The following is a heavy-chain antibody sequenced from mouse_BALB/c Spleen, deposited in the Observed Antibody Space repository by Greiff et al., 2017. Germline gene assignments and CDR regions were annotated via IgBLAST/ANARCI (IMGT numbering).Heavy chain of an antibody. CDR2: ISYSGST. Sequence: EVQLQQSGPGLVKPSQSLSLTCSVTGYSITSDYAWNWIRQFPGNKLEWMGYISYSGSTSYNPSLKSRISITRDTSKNQFFLQLNSVTTEDTATYYCARTSSYAMDYWGQGTSVTVSS. CDR3: ARTSSYAMDY. D-gene: IGHD1-1*01. CDR1: GYSITSDYA. J-gene: IGHJ4*01. V-gene: IGHV3-2*02.